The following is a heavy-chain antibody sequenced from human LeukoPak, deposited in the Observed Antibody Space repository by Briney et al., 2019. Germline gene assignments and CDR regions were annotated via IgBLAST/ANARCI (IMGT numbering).Heavy chain of an antibody. CDR1: GLTFSTSG. V-gene: IGHV3-49*04. D-gene: IGHD3-3*01. J-gene: IGHJ4*02. Sequence: SGGSLRLSCTASGLTFSTSGFNWVRQAPGKGLEWVGFIRSKAYGGTTEYAASVKGRFTISRDDSKSIAYLQMNSLKTEDTAVYYCTRDAGFLEWLLIDYWGQGTLVTVSS. CDR2: IRSKAYGGTT. CDR3: TRDAGFLEWLLIDY.